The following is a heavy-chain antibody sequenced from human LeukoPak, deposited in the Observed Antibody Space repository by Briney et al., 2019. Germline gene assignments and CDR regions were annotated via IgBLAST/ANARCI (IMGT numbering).Heavy chain of an antibody. V-gene: IGHV2-5*02. D-gene: IGHD1-7*01. CDR1: GFPLTTSGVG. CDR3: AHRLDQRTNWNYGNFDY. Sequence: ESGPTLVNPTETLTLTCTFSGFPLTTSGVGVAWIRQPPGQALEWLAVIYWDDDKRYRPSLKNRLTITKDTSRNQVVLTMTNMDPVDTATYYCAHRLDQRTNWNYGNFDYWGQGTLVTVSS. CDR2: IYWDDDK. J-gene: IGHJ4*02.